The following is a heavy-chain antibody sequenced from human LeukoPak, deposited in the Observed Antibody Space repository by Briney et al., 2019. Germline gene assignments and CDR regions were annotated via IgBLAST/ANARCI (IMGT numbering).Heavy chain of an antibody. Sequence: TLSLTCTVSGGSISSGSYYWSWIRQPAGKGLEWIGRIYTSGSTNYNPSLNSRVTISVDTSNNQFSLKLSSVTAADTAVYYCARHGGSGLDWFDPWGQGTLVTVSS. CDR1: GGSISSGSYY. J-gene: IGHJ5*02. V-gene: IGHV4-61*02. CDR3: ARHGGSGLDWFDP. CDR2: IYTSGST. D-gene: IGHD3-10*01.